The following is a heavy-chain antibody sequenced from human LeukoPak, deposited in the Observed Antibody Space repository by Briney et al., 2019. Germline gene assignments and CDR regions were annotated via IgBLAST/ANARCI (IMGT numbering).Heavy chain of an antibody. CDR2: IYHSGST. CDR1: GGSISNYY. V-gene: IGHV4-59*12. J-gene: IGHJ5*02. CDR3: ARVIGGSSSGVWFDP. Sequence: KSSETLSLTCTVSGGSISNYYWTWIRQPPGKGLEWIGYIYHSGSTYYNPSLKSRVTISVDRSKNQFSLKLSSVTAADTAVYYCARVIGGSSSGVWFDPWGQGTLVTVSS. D-gene: IGHD6-6*01.